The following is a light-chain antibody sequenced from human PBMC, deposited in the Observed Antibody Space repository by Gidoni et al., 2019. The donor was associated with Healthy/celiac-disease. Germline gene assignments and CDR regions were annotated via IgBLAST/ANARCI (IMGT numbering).Light chain of an antibody. CDR3: AAWDDSLSGPV. V-gene: IGLV1-47*01. J-gene: IGLJ2*01. CDR1: SSNLGSNY. CDR2: RNN. Sequence: QSVLTQSPSASGTPGQGVTISCSGSSSNLGSNYVYWYQQLPGTAPKLLIYRNNQRPSGVPDRFSGSKSGTSASLAISGLRSEDEADYYCAAWDDSLSGPVFGGGTKLTVL.